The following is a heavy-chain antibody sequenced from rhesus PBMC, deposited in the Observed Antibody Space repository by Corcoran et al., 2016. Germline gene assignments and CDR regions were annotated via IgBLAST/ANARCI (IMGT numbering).Heavy chain of an antibody. CDR3: ARDQGFGSFVFDY. J-gene: IGHJ4*01. Sequence: EVQLVESGGGLVKPGASLRLSCAASGSTFGGYGMHWVRQAPGKGREWVSFISYTGKTIYDADSVRGRFTISRDNAKNSLSLQMNSLRAEDTAVYYCARDQGFGSFVFDYWGQGVLVTVSS. V-gene: IGHV3-183*01. CDR2: ISYTGKTI. D-gene: IGHD6-25*01. CDR1: GSTFGGYG.